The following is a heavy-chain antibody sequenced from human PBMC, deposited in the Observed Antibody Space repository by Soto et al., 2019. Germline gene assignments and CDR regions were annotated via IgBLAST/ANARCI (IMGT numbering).Heavy chain of an antibody. CDR1: GYTFITYG. CDR3: ARGPTDYYDNSANYFLDY. V-gene: IGHV1-18*01. Sequence: QVQLVQSGAEVKKPGASVKVSCKASGYTFITYGVSWVRQAPGQGLDWLGWISTYNGNTRYAERLQGRVTMTTDTTTNTAYMDLRNLRSDDTAVYYCARGPTDYYDNSANYFLDYWGQGPLVTVSS. CDR2: ISTYNGNT. D-gene: IGHD3-22*01. J-gene: IGHJ4*02.